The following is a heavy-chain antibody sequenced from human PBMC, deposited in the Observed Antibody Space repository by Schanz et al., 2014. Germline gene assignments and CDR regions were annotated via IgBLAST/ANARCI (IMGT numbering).Heavy chain of an antibody. CDR3: ARGGGPEDVFDI. Sequence: QVQLVQSGAEVKKPGSSMKVSCKASGGTFSTYPINWLRQAPGQGLEWMGRIIPIHGIVNYAQRFQDRVRITADKSTSTAYMELSSLRSDDTAVFYCARGGGPEDVFDIWGQGTTVTVSS. CDR1: GGTFSTYP. V-gene: IGHV1-69*02. D-gene: IGHD2-15*01. J-gene: IGHJ3*02. CDR2: IIPIHGIV.